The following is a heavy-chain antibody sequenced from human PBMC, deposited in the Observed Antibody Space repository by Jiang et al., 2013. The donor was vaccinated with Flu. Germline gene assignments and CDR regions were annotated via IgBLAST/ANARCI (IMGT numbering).Heavy chain of an antibody. CDR1: GFSLSTSGMC. CDR3: ARTSNVYPTYYDYVWGSYRQYYFDY. Sequence: KPTQTLTLTCTFSGFSLSTSGMCVSWIRQPPGKALEWLARIDWDDDKYYSTSLKTRLTISKDTSKNQVVLTMTNMDPVDTATYYCARTSNVYPTYYDYVWGSYRQYYFDYWGQGTLVTVSS. D-gene: IGHD3-16*02. CDR2: IDWDDDK. V-gene: IGHV2-70*11. J-gene: IGHJ4*02.